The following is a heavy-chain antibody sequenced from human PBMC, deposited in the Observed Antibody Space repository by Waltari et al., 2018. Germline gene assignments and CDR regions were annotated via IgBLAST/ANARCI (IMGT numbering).Heavy chain of an antibody. CDR3: ARVYVVVTEEGYFDY. D-gene: IGHD2-21*02. J-gene: IGHJ4*02. CDR2: IYYSGST. Sequence: QLQLQESGPGLVKPSETLSLTCTVSGGPISSSSYYWGWIRQPPGKGLEWIGSIYYSGSTYYNPSLKSRVTISVDTSKNQFSLKLSSVTAADTAVYYCARVYVVVTEEGYFDYWGQGTLVTVSS. V-gene: IGHV4-39*07. CDR1: GGPISSSSYY.